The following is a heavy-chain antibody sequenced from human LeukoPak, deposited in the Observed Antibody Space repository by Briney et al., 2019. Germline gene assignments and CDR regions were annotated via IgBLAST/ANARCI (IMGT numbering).Heavy chain of an antibody. Sequence: PSETLSLTCTVSGGSISSYYWSWIRQPPGKGLEWIGDIYYSGSTNYNPSLKSRVTISVDTSKNQFSLKLSSVTAADTAVYYCARAFHYYGSGTLFDYWGQGTLVTVSS. CDR3: ARAFHYYGSGTLFDY. D-gene: IGHD3-10*01. J-gene: IGHJ4*02. V-gene: IGHV4-59*01. CDR2: IYYSGST. CDR1: GGSISSYY.